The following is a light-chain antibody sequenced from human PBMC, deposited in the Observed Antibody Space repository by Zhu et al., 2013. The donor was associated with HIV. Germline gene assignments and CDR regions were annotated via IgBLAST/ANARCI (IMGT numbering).Light chain of an antibody. V-gene: IGLV2-14*01. CDR2: EVD. CDR3: SSYTDNYDVV. J-gene: IGLJ3*02. CDR1: SRDVGGSKY. Sequence: QSALTQPASVSGSPGQSITISCAGTSRDVGGSKYVSWYQQHPGKLPKLIIFEVDNRPSEVSDRFSGSKSGNTASLTISGLQAEDEADYYCSSYTDNYDVVFAGGTKLTVL.